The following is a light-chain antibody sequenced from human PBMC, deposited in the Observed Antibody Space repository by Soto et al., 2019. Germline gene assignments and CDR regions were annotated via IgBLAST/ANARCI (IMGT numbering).Light chain of an antibody. J-gene: IGKJ4*01. CDR2: GAS. CDR1: QTVSSTY. CDR3: QQTLT. Sequence: EIVLTQSPGTLSLSPGERATLSCRASQTVSSTYLAWYQQKPGRAPRLLISGASSRATGIPDRFSGSGSGTDFTLTINRLEPEDFAVYYCQQTLTFGGGTKVEIK. V-gene: IGKV3-20*01.